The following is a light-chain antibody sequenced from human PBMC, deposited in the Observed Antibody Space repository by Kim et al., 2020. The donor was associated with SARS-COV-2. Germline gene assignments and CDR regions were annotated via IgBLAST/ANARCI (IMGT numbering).Light chain of an antibody. V-gene: IGKV3-20*01. Sequence: SPGDRATLSYRASQSLASNYLAWYQQKPGRAPRLLIYAVSDRATGIPDRFSGSGSGTDFSLTISRLEPEDFAVYYCQQYGTAVLTFGGGTKVDIK. CDR2: AVS. J-gene: IGKJ4*01. CDR3: QQYGTAVLT. CDR1: QSLASNY.